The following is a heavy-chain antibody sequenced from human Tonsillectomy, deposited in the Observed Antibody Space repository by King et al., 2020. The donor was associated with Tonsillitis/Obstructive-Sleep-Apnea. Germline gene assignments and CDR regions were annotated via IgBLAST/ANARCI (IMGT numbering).Heavy chain of an antibody. Sequence: QLQESGPGLVKPSETLSLTCTVSGGSISSYYWSWIRQPPGKGLEWIGYIYYSGSTNYNPSLKSRVTISVDTSKNQFSLKLSSVTAADTAVYYCASGDYYDNYDYWGQGTLVTVSS. D-gene: IGHD3-22*01. CDR2: IYYSGST. CDR3: ASGDYYDNYDY. CDR1: GGSISSYY. J-gene: IGHJ4*02. V-gene: IGHV4-59*01.